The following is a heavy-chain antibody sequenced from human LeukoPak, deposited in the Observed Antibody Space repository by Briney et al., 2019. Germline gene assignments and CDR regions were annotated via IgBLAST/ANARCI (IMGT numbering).Heavy chain of an antibody. J-gene: IGHJ4*02. CDR1: GGTFSSYA. CDR3: ARGYNWDFDY. V-gene: IGHV1-2*02. CDR2: INPNSGGT. D-gene: IGHD1-20*01. Sequence: GASVKVSCKASGGTFSSYAISWVRQAPGQGLEWMGWINPNSGGTNYAQKFQGRVTMTRDTSISTAYMELSRLRSDDTAVYYCARGYNWDFDYWGQGTLVTVSS.